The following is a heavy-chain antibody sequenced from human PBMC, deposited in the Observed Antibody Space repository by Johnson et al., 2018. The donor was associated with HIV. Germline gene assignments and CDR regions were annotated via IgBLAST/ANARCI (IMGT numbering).Heavy chain of an antibody. CDR1: GFTVSSNY. Sequence: VQLVESGGGLVQPGGSLRLSCAASGFTVSSNYMSWVRQAPGKGLEWVSVIYSGGSTYYADSVKGRFTISRDNSKNTLYLQINSLRAEDTAVYYCAKLPVLYGDFDDAFNIWGQGTMVTVSS. CDR2: IYSGGST. V-gene: IGHV3-66*02. CDR3: AKLPVLYGDFDDAFNI. D-gene: IGHD4-17*01. J-gene: IGHJ3*02.